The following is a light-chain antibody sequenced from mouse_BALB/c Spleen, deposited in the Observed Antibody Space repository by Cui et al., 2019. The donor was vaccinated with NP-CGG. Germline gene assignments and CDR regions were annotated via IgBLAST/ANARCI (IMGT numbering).Light chain of an antibody. V-gene: IGLV1*01. J-gene: IGLJ1*01. CDR2: CTN. CDR3: ARWNSKWV. Sequence: QAVVTQESALTTSPGGTVTLTCRSSTGAVTTSNYANWVQEKPDHLFTVLIGCTNHRAAGAPARLAGSLSGDEAATTITGAQTEDEAIFCGARWNSKWVFGGGTKLTVL. CDR1: TGAVTTSNY.